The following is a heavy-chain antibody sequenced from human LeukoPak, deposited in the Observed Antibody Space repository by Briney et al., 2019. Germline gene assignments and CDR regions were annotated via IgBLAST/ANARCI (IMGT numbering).Heavy chain of an antibody. D-gene: IGHD1/OR15-1a*01. CDR1: GFTFSSYE. Sequence: GSLRLSCASSGFTFSSYEMDWVRQAPGKGLEWVSYISSSGRSMYYRDSVKGRFTISRDNAENSLWLQMNSLSAADTAAYYCVREGNNGDFDYWGEGSLVSVCS. J-gene: IGHJ4*02. CDR2: ISSSGRSM. V-gene: IGHV3-48*03. CDR3: VREGNNGDFDY.